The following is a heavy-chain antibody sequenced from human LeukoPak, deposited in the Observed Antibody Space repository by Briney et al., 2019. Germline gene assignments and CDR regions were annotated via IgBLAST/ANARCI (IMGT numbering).Heavy chain of an antibody. CDR1: GGSISSYY. CDR3: ARLLTGSTSWHIDY. V-gene: IGHV4-59*08. CDR2: IYYSGST. Sequence: SETLSLTCTVSGGSISSYYWSCIRQPPGRGLEWIGYIYYSGSTNYNPSLKSRVTISVDTSKNQFSLKLSSVTAADTAVYYCARLLTGSTSWHIDYWGQGTLVTVSS. J-gene: IGHJ4*02. D-gene: IGHD2-2*01.